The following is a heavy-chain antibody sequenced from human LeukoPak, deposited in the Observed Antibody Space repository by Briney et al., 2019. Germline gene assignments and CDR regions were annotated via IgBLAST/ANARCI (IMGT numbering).Heavy chain of an antibody. CDR2: MNGEGTTI. D-gene: IGHD3-3*02. J-gene: IGHJ4*02. V-gene: IGHV3-74*01. CDR1: GLTFRTTW. CDR3: VRVRHLKGLVSCFFDY. Sequence: RSGGSLRLSCATSGLTFRTTWMHWVRQAPGKGLMWVSRMNGEGTTIDYADSVKGRFTVSRDYAKNSLYLQMSSLRAEDTAVYYCVRVRHLKGLVSCFFDYWGQGTLVTVPS.